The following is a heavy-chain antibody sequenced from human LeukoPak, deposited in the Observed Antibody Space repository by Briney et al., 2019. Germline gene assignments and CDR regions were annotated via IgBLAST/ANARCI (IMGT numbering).Heavy chain of an antibody. Sequence: SETLSLTCAVYGGSFSGYYWSWIRQPPGKGLEWIGEINHSGSTNYNPSLKSRVTISVDTSKNQFSLKLCSVTAADTAVYYCARGLRYCSSTSCYLPWFDPWGQGTLVTVSS. D-gene: IGHD2-2*01. J-gene: IGHJ5*02. CDR2: INHSGST. V-gene: IGHV4-34*01. CDR1: GGSFSGYY. CDR3: ARGLRYCSSTSCYLPWFDP.